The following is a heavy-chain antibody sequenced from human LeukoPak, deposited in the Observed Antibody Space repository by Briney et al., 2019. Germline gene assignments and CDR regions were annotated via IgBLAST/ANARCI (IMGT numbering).Heavy chain of an antibody. CDR2: IYYSGST. Sequence: SETLSLTCTVSGGPISSYYWSWIRQPPGKGLEWIGYIYYSGSTNYNPSLKSRVTISVDTSKNQFSLKLSSVTAADTAVYYCARGIDRGTKDAFDIWGQGTMVTASS. V-gene: IGHV4-59*12. CDR1: GGPISSYY. D-gene: IGHD1-26*01. J-gene: IGHJ3*02. CDR3: ARGIDRGTKDAFDI.